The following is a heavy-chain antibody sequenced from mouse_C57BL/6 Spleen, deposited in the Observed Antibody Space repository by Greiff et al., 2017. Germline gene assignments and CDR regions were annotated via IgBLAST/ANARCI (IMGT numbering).Heavy chain of an antibody. CDR2: IDPSDSAT. V-gene: IGHV1-52*01. J-gene: IGHJ2*01. D-gene: IGHD1-1*01. CDR1: GYTFTSYW. CDR3: AREGYYGSGDY. Sequence: VKLQQPGAELVRPGSSVKLSCKASGYTFTSYWMHWVKQRPIQGLAWIGNIDPSDSATHYNQKFKGKATLPVDKSSRTAYMQLNSLTSEDSAVYYCAREGYYGSGDYWGQGTTLTVSS.